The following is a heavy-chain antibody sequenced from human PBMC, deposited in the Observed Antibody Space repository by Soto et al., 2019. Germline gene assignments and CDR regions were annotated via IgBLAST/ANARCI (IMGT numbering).Heavy chain of an antibody. D-gene: IGHD5-18*01. Sequence: QVQLVESGGGVVQPGRSLRLSCAASGFTFSSYGMHWVRQAPGKGLEWVAVIWYDGSNKYYADSVKGRFTISRDNSKNTLYLQMNSLRAEDTAVYYCARDRVLTAMVPDAFDIWGQGTMVTVSS. CDR3: ARDRVLTAMVPDAFDI. J-gene: IGHJ3*02. V-gene: IGHV3-33*01. CDR1: GFTFSSYG. CDR2: IWYDGSNK.